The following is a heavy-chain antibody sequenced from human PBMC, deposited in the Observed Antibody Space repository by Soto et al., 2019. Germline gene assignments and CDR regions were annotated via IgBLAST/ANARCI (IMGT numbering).Heavy chain of an antibody. Sequence: PSETLSLTCAVYGGSFSGYYWSWIRQPPGKGLEWIGEINHSGSTNYNPSLKSRVTISVDTSKNQFSLKLSSVTAADTAVYYCAREGYDILTGYGWFDPWGQGTLVTVSS. J-gene: IGHJ5*02. CDR3: AREGYDILTGYGWFDP. D-gene: IGHD3-9*01. CDR1: GGSFSGYY. V-gene: IGHV4-34*01. CDR2: INHSGST.